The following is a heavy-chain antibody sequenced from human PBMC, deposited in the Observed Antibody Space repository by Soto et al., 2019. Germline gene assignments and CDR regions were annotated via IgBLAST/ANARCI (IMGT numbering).Heavy chain of an antibody. D-gene: IGHD4-17*01. CDR2: TYYIGHT. CDR1: NGSISSRSSY. J-gene: IGHJ4*02. Sequence: QLQLQESGSGLVKPSETLSLTCTVSNGSISSRSSYWGWIRQTPGKGLEWIGRTYYIGHTYYNPSLKSRVTISIDTSKPQVSLKLNSVTAADTAVYFCGGQDYGAKGYYFENWVQGTLVTVSS. V-gene: IGHV4-39*01. CDR3: GGQDYGAKGYYFEN.